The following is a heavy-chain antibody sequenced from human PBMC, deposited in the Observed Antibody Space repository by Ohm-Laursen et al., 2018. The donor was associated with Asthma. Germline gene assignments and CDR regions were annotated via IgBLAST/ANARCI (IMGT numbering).Heavy chain of an antibody. CDR3: ARGRSYGDYVQIDYYYGMDV. CDR2: INHSGNT. J-gene: IGHJ6*02. Sequence: TLSLTCAVYGGSFSGYYWSWIRQPPGKGLEWIGEINHSGNTNYNPSIKSRVTISVDTSKNQFSLKLSSVTAADTAVDYCARGRSYGDYVQIDYYYGMDVWGQGTTVTVSS. CDR1: GGSFSGYY. V-gene: IGHV4-34*01. D-gene: IGHD4-17*01.